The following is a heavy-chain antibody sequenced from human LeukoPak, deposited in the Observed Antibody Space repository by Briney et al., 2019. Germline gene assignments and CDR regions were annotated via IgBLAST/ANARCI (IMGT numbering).Heavy chain of an antibody. CDR2: ISSSSSYT. V-gene: IGHV3-11*06. Sequence: GGCLRLSCAASGFTFSDYYMSWIRQAPGKGLEWVSYISSSSSYTNYADSVKGRFTISRDNAKNSLYLQMNSLRAEDTAVYYCARVPSMTTVTRYYYYGTDVWGKGTTVTVSS. D-gene: IGHD4-17*01. CDR1: GFTFSDYY. J-gene: IGHJ6*04. CDR3: ARVPSMTTVTRYYYYGTDV.